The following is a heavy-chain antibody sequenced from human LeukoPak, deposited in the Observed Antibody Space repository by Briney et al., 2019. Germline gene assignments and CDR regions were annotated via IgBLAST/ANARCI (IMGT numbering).Heavy chain of an antibody. D-gene: IGHD3-10*01. Sequence: GGSLRLSCAASGFTFSDYYMSWIRQAPGRGLEWVSYISSSGSTIYYADSVKGRFTISRDNAKNSLYLQMNSLRAEDTAVYYCASMLYYYGSGSYYDWGQGTLVTVSS. CDR3: ASMLYYYGSGSYYD. CDR1: GFTFSDYY. V-gene: IGHV3-11*01. CDR2: ISSSGSTI. J-gene: IGHJ4*02.